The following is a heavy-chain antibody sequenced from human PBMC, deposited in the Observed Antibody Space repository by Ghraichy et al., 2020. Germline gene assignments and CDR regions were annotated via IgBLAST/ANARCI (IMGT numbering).Heavy chain of an antibody. CDR2: VSWDGGST. J-gene: IGHJ6*02. CDR3: AKGIGVLYYDGMDV. Sequence: GGSLRLSCAASGFTFDDCTMHWVRQAPGKGLEWVSLVSWDGGSTFYADSVKGRFTISRDNTGNSLYLQMNSLRTDDTALYFCAKGIGVLYYDGMDVWGQGTTV. V-gene: IGHV3-43*01. D-gene: IGHD3-16*01. CDR1: GFTFDDCT.